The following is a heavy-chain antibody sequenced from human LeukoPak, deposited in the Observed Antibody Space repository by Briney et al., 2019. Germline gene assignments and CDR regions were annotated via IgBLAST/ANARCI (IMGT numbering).Heavy chain of an antibody. V-gene: IGHV3-33*01. J-gene: IGHJ4*02. D-gene: IGHD4-17*01. CDR2: IWYDGSNK. Sequence: GGSLRLSCAASGFTFSSYGMHWVRQAPGKGLEWVAVIWYDGSNKYYADSVKGRFTISRDNSKNTLYLQMNSLRAEDTAVYYCAREDYGDYALGYWGQGTLVTVSS. CDR1: GFTFSSYG. CDR3: AREDYGDYALGY.